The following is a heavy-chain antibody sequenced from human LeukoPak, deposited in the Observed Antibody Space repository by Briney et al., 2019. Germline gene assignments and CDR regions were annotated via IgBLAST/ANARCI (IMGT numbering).Heavy chain of an antibody. V-gene: IGHV1-69*13. CDR2: IIPIFGTA. CDR3: ARSAHYYDSSGTDGWFDP. CDR1: GGTFSSYA. Sequence: GASVKVSCKASGGTFSSYAISWVRQAPGQGLEWMGGIIPIFGTANYAQKFQGRVTITADESTSTAYMELSSLRSEDTAAYYCARSAHYYDSSGTDGWFDPWGQGTLVTVSS. J-gene: IGHJ5*02. D-gene: IGHD3-22*01.